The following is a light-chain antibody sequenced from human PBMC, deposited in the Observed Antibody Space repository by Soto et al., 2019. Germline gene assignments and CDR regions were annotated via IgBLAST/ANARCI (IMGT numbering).Light chain of an antibody. Sequence: QSALAQPASVSGSPGQSIAISCTGTSSDIGAYDYVSWYQQFPDKPHKLIIYEVSHRPSGVSDRFSGSKSVNTATLTISRFQAEDEADYYCSSYTSSSTRVFGTGTKVTVL. CDR1: SSDIGAYDY. J-gene: IGLJ1*01. CDR2: EVS. CDR3: SSYTSSSTRV. V-gene: IGLV2-14*03.